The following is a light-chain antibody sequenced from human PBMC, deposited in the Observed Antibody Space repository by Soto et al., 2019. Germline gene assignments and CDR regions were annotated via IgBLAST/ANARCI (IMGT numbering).Light chain of an antibody. J-gene: IGLJ2*01. CDR2: DVS. CDR3: SSFTSSTTPV. V-gene: IGLV2-14*01. Sequence: QCVLTQPASVSGSPGQSITISCTGTSSDVGGYNYVSWYQQHPGKAPKLMIYDVSNRPSGVSNRFSGSKSGNTASLTISGLQAEDEADYYCSSFTSSTTPVLGGGTKLTVL. CDR1: SSDVGGYNY.